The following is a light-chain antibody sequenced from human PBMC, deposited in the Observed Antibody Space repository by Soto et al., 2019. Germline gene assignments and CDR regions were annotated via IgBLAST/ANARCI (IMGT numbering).Light chain of an antibody. CDR3: SSYVNYNTFVV. J-gene: IGLJ2*01. CDR2: EVS. CDR1: SRDVGGYNY. Sequence: QSALTQPGSVSGSPGQSITISCTGTSRDVGGYNYVSWHQQHPGKAPKVIITEVSNRPSGVSNRFSGSKSGNTASLTISGLQAEDEADYYCSSYVNYNTFVVFGGGTKLTVL. V-gene: IGLV2-14*01.